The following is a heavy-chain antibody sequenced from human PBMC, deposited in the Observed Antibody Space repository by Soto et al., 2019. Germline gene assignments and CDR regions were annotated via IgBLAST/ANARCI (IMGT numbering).Heavy chain of an antibody. Sequence: GGSLRLSCAASGFTFSSYAMSWVRQAPGKGLEWVSAISGSGGSTYYADSVKGRFTISRDNSKNTLYLQMNSLRAEDTAVYYCAKDKPYYYDSSGYSPGAFDIWGQGTMVTVS. J-gene: IGHJ3*02. D-gene: IGHD3-22*01. CDR2: ISGSGGST. CDR1: GFTFSSYA. V-gene: IGHV3-23*01. CDR3: AKDKPYYYDSSGYSPGAFDI.